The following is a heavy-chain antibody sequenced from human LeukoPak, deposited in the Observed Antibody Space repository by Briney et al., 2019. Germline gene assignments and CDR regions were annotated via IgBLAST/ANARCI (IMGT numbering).Heavy chain of an antibody. D-gene: IGHD3-10*01. Sequence: KPSETLSLTCAVYGGSFSGYYWSWIRQPPGKGLEWIGYIYYSGSTNYNPSLKSRVTISVDTSKNRFSLKLSSVTAADTAVYYCARDSPYYYGSGSATYYMDVWGKGTTVTISS. J-gene: IGHJ6*03. CDR1: GGSFSGYY. V-gene: IGHV4-59*01. CDR3: ARDSPYYYGSGSATYYMDV. CDR2: IYYSGST.